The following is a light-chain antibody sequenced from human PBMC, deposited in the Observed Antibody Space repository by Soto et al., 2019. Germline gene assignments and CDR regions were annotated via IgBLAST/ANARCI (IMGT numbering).Light chain of an antibody. CDR2: EDI. CDR1: SSDIGRYNL. CDR3: CSYAGGASVV. Sequence: QSALTQPASVSGSPGQSITISCTGTSSDIGRYNLVSWYQQHPGKAPKLIIYEDIERPSGVCDRFSGSKSGNTASLTISGLQTEDEADYSCCSYAGGASVVFGGGTQLTVL. J-gene: IGLJ2*01. V-gene: IGLV2-23*01.